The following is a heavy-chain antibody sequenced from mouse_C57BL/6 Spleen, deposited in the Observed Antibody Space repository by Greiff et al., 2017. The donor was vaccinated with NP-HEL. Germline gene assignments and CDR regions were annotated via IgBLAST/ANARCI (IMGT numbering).Heavy chain of an antibody. CDR1: GYTFTDYY. J-gene: IGHJ1*03. Sequence: EVQLQQSGPELVKPGASVKISCKASGYTFTDYYMNWVKQSHGKSLEWIGDINPNNGGTSYNQKFKGKATLTVDKSSSTAYMELRSLTSEDSAVYYCARRYGNYLYWYFDVWGTGTTVTVSS. CDR3: ARRYGNYLYWYFDV. CDR2: INPNNGGT. D-gene: IGHD2-1*01. V-gene: IGHV1-26*01.